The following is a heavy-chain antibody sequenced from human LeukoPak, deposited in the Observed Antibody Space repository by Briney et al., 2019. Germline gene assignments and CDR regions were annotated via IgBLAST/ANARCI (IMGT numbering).Heavy chain of an antibody. CDR1: GGTFSSYA. V-gene: IGHV1-69*04. Sequence: SVKVSCKASGGTFSSYAISWVRQAPGQGLEWMGRIIPIFGIANYAQKFQGRVTITADKSTSTAYMELSSLRSEDTAVYYCARDRAAAVPHFDYWGQGTLVTVSS. CDR3: ARDRAAAVPHFDY. J-gene: IGHJ4*02. D-gene: IGHD6-25*01. CDR2: IIPIFGIA.